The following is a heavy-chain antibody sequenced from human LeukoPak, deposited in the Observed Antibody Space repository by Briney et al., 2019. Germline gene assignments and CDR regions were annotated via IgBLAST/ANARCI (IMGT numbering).Heavy chain of an antibody. D-gene: IGHD1-26*01. V-gene: IGHV3-49*03. CDR3: TREWELPGSDFDY. CDR2: IRSKDYGGTT. Sequence: GGSLRLSCTASGFTFGDYTMNWFRQAPGKGLEWVGFIRSKDYGGTTEYAASVKDIFSISRDDSKCIAYLQMNSLKTEDTAVYYCTREWELPGSDFDYWGQGTLVTVSS. CDR1: GFTFGDYT. J-gene: IGHJ4*02.